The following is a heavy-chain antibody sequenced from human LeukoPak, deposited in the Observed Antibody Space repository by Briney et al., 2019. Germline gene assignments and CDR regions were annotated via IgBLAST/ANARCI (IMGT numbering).Heavy chain of an antibody. V-gene: IGHV3-48*01. CDR1: GFTFSTYM. J-gene: IGHJ4*02. Sequence: GGSLRLSCAASGFTFSTYMMNWVRQAPGEGLEWLSYISSDSGAIYYADSVQGRFTISRDNAQKSLYLQMNSLRVEDTAVYYCVRELAYWGQGALVTVSS. CDR3: VRELAY. CDR2: ISSDSGAI. D-gene: IGHD1-1*01.